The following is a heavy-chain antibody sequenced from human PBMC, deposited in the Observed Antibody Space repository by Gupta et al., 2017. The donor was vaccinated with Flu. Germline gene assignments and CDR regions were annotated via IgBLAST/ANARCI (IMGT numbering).Heavy chain of an antibody. D-gene: IGHD2-15*01. CDR2: IIPIFGTA. V-gene: IGHV1-69*01. Sequence: VRQAPGQGLEWMGGIIPIFGTANYAQKFQGRVTITADESTSTAYMELSSLRSEDTAVYYCARAVVVVVAATPYYYYGMDVWGQGTTVTVYS. CDR3: ARAVVVVVAATPYYYYGMDV. J-gene: IGHJ6*02.